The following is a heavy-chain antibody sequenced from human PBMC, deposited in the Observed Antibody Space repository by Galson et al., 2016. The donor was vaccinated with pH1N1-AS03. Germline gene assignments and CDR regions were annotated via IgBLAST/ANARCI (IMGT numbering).Heavy chain of an antibody. CDR1: GYTFSRYY. CDR3: ATYGSGSRGGFDY. CDR2: IDPSIGST. Sequence: SVKVSCKASGYTFSRYYMHWMRQAPGQGPEWMGVIDPSIGSTTYAQKFQGRVNMTRDTATTTAYMELRSLRSEDTAVYYCATYGSGSRGGFDYWGQGALITVSS. D-gene: IGHD3-10*01. J-gene: IGHJ4*02. V-gene: IGHV1-46*01.